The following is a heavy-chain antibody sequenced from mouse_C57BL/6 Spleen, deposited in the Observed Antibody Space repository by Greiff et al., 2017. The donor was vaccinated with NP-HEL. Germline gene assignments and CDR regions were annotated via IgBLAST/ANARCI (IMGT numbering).Heavy chain of an antibody. CDR1: GYAFSSSW. Sequence: VQLQQSGPELVKPGASVKISCKASGYAFSSSWMNWVKQRPGKGLEWIGRIYPGDGDTNYNGKFKGKATLTADKSSSTAYMQLSSLTSEDSAVYFCARGAALMDYWGQGTSVTVSS. J-gene: IGHJ4*01. V-gene: IGHV1-82*01. D-gene: IGHD3-3*01. CDR2: IYPGDGDT. CDR3: ARGAALMDY.